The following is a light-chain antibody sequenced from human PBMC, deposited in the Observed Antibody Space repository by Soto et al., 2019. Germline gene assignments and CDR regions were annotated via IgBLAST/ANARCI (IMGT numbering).Light chain of an antibody. Sequence: EIVMTQSPSTLSMSPGERATLSCRASESASTNLAWYQQRPGQAPWLLIYATSTRATGIPARFTGSGSGTEFTLTISSLQSEDFAVYYCQQYNKWPLTFGGGTKVEIK. CDR1: ESASTN. CDR2: ATS. CDR3: QQYNKWPLT. J-gene: IGKJ4*01. V-gene: IGKV3-15*01.